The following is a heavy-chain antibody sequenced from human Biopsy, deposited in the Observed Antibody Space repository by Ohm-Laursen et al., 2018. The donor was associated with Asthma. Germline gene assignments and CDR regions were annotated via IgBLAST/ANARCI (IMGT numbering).Heavy chain of an antibody. Sequence: GSLRLSCAASGFTFSDYYMSWIRQAPGKGLEWISYINGKSNSIEYADSVKGRFTISRDNAKNSLYLQMNSLRAEDTAVYYCARGDSSNWSHYYFDYWGQGTLVTVSS. CDR2: INGKSNSI. CDR1: GFTFSDYY. J-gene: IGHJ4*02. D-gene: IGHD3-22*01. V-gene: IGHV3-11*01. CDR3: ARGDSSNWSHYYFDY.